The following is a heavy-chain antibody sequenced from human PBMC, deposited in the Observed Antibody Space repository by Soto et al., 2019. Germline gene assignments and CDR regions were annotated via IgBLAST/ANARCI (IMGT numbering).Heavy chain of an antibody. J-gene: IGHJ4*02. CDR2: IKSKTDGGTT. CDR3: TTPDYYDSSGYYFNGRGFDY. Sequence: EVQLVESGGGLVKPGGSLRLSCAASGFTFSNAWMNWVRQAPGKGLEWVGRIKSKTDGGTTDYAAPVKGRFTISRDDSKNTLYLQMNSLKTEDTAVYYCTTPDYYDSSGYYFNGRGFDYWGQGTLVTVSS. D-gene: IGHD3-22*01. CDR1: GFTFSNAW. V-gene: IGHV3-15*07.